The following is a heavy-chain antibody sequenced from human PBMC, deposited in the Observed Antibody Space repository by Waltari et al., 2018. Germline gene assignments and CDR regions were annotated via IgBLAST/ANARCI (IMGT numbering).Heavy chain of an antibody. CDR3: ASATRSFRRFDP. J-gene: IGHJ5*02. V-gene: IGHV1-24*01. CDR2: FDPEDGET. CDR1: GYTLTELS. D-gene: IGHD5-12*01. Sequence: QVQLVQSGAEVKKPGASVKVSLKVSGYTLTELSMHWVRQAPGKGIEWMGGFDPEDGETIYAQKFQGRVTMTEDTSTDTAYMELSSLRSEDTAVYYCASATRSFRRFDPWGQGTLVTVSS.